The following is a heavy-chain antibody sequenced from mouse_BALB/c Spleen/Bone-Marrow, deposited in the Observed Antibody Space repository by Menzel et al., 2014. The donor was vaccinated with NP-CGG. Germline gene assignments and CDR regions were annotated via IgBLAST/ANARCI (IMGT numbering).Heavy chain of an antibody. Sequence: EVQLVESGGGLVQPGSSLSLSCATSGFTFTDYYMSWVRQPPGKALEWLGFIRNKANGYTTEYSASVKGRFTVSRDNSQSILYLQMNTLRAEDSATYYCARDINVNYIWYFDVWGAGTTVTVSS. J-gene: IGHJ1*01. CDR3: ARDINVNYIWYFDV. D-gene: IGHD2-1*01. V-gene: IGHV7-3*02. CDR1: GFTFTDYY. CDR2: IRNKANGYTT.